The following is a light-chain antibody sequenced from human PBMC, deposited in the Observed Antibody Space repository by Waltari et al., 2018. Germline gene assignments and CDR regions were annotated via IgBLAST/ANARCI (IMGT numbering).Light chain of an antibody. J-gene: IGLJ3*02. CDR1: SSDIGFYND. Sequence: SALTQPASVSGSPGQSITISCYGTSSDIGFYNDVSWYQQHPGKAPKLMIYDVSQRPSGVSDRFSGSKSGNTASLTISGLQAEDEADYYCNSYTGSSSWVFGGGTKVTVL. CDR3: NSYTGSSSWV. CDR2: DVS. V-gene: IGLV2-14*01.